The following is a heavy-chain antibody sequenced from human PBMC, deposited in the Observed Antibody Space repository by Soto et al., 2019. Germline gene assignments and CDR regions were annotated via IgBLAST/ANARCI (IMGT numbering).Heavy chain of an antibody. D-gene: IGHD2-15*01. J-gene: IGHJ4*02. CDR2: INPSGGST. V-gene: IGHV1-46*03. CDR3: ARVYCSGGSCYSIDY. CDR1: GYTFPSYY. Sequence: QVQLVQSGAEVKKPGASVKVSCKASGYTFPSYYMHWVRQAPGQGLEWMGIINPSGGSTSYAQKFQGRVSMTRDTPTSTVYMELSSLRSEYTAVYYFARVYCSGGSCYSIDYWGPGTLVTVSS.